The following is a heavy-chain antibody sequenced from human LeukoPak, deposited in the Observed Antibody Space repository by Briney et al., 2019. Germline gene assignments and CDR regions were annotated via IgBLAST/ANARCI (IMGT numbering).Heavy chain of an antibody. CDR3: ARDLRLRGPTGGY. D-gene: IGHD4-17*01. J-gene: IGHJ4*02. V-gene: IGHV3-48*02. CDR2: ISSSSSTI. Sequence: GGSLRLSCAASGFTVSSNYMSWVRQAPGKGLEWVSYISSSSSTIYYADSVKGRFTISRDNAKNSLYLQMNSLRDEDTAVYYCARDLRLRGPTGGYWGQGTLVTVSS. CDR1: GFTVSSNY.